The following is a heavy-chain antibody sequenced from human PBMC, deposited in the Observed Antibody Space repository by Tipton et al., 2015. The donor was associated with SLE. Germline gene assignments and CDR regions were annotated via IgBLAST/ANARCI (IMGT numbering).Heavy chain of an antibody. D-gene: IGHD6-13*01. CDR1: GYTFSTYD. J-gene: IGHJ5*02. CDR2: MNPNSGNS. Sequence: QVQLVQSGAEVKKPGASVKVSCKASGYTFSTYDIDWVRQATGQGLEWMGWMNPNSGNSGYAQKFQGRVTMTRNNSISTAYMELSSLKVEDTAVYYCARGRGAAAGRENWFDPWGQGTLVTVSS. CDR3: ARGRGAAAGRENWFDP. V-gene: IGHV1-8*01.